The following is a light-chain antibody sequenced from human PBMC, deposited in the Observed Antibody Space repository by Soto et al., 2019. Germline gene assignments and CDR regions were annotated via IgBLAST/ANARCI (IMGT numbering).Light chain of an antibody. Sequence: EIVLTQSPGTLFMSPGERATLSCRASQSVSSSYLALYQQKPGQAPKLLIYGASSRATGIPDRFCGSRSGTDFAHTISRREPEDVAVNYCQRYGSSPWTFGKGTKVDIK. J-gene: IGKJ1*01. V-gene: IGKV3-20*01. CDR3: QRYGSSPWT. CDR2: GAS. CDR1: QSVSSSY.